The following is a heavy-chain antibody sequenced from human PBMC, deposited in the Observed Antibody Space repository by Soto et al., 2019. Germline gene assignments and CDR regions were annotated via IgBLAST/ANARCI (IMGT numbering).Heavy chain of an antibody. D-gene: IGHD6-19*01. Sequence: ASVKVSCKVSGCTLTELSMHWVRHAPGKGLEWMGWFNADNGKTNYAQNLQGRVALTTDTPTTTAYMELRSLTSDDTAVYYCARDRVSGWFVYWGQGTLVTVSS. CDR1: GCTLTELS. CDR3: ARDRVSGWFVY. J-gene: IGHJ4*02. CDR2: FNADNGKT. V-gene: IGHV1-24*01.